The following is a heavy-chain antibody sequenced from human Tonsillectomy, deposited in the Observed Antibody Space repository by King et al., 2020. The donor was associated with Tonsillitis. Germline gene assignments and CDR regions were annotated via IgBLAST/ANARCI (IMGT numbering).Heavy chain of an antibody. V-gene: IGHV4-39*01. CDR1: GGSISSSSYY. Sequence: QLQESGPGLVKPSETLSLTCTVSGGSISSSSYYWGWIRQPPGKGLEWIGSIYYSGSTYYNPSLKSRVTISVDTSKNQFSLKLSSVTAADTAVYYCARPTSISSGWGEGGYYYDAFDIWGQGTMVTVSS. D-gene: IGHD3-22*01. CDR3: ARPTSISSGWGEGGYYYDAFDI. J-gene: IGHJ3*02. CDR2: IYYSGST.